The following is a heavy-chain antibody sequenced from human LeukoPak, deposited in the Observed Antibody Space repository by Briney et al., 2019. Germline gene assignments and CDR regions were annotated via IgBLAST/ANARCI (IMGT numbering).Heavy chain of an antibody. D-gene: IGHD3-16*02. V-gene: IGHV3-23*01. CDR3: AKGASMGYDYVWGSYRYIDY. J-gene: IGHJ4*02. Sequence: GGSLRLSCTPSGFTFSSHAMSWVRQAPGKGLEWVSAISGSGGSTYYADSVKGRFTISRDNSKNTLYLQMNSLRAEDTAVYYCAKGASMGYDYVWGSYRYIDYWGQGTLVTVSS. CDR2: ISGSGGST. CDR1: GFTFSSHA.